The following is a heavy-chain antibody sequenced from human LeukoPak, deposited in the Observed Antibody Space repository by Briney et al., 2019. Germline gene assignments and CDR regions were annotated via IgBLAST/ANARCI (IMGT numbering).Heavy chain of an antibody. CDR2: IYYSGST. D-gene: IGHD6-13*01. CDR1: GGSISSYY. J-gene: IGHJ6*02. Sequence: PSETLYLTCTVSGGSISSYYWSWIRQLPGKGLEWIGYIYYSGSTNYNPSLKSRVTISVDTSKNQFSLKLSSVTAADTAVYYCARQGYSSSWTNYYYGMDVWGQGTTVTVSS. V-gene: IGHV4-59*08. CDR3: ARQGYSSSWTNYYYGMDV.